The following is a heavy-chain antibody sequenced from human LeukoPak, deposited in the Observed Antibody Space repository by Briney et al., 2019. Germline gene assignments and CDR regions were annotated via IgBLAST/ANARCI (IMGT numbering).Heavy chain of an antibody. Sequence: GESLKISCKGSGYSFTSYWIGWVRQMPGKGLEWMGIIYPGDSDTRYSPSFQGQVTISADKSISTAYLQWSSLKASDTAMYYCARQERYYDSSGYYYPAYFDYWGQGTPVTVSS. J-gene: IGHJ4*02. CDR3: ARQERYYDSSGYYYPAYFDY. V-gene: IGHV5-51*01. D-gene: IGHD3-22*01. CDR1: GYSFTSYW. CDR2: IYPGDSDT.